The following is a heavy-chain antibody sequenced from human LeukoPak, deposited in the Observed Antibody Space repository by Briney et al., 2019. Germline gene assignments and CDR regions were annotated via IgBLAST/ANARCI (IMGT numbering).Heavy chain of an antibody. Sequence: GRSLRLSCAASGCTFSSYGMHWVRQAPGKGLEWVAVISYDGSNKYYADSVKGRFTISRDNSKNTLYLQMISLRAEDTAVYYCARDGTPIYSSGWVYMDVWGKGTTVTISS. CDR1: GCTFSSYG. CDR3: ARDGTPIYSSGWVYMDV. J-gene: IGHJ6*04. D-gene: IGHD6-25*01. CDR2: ISYDGSNK. V-gene: IGHV3-30*03.